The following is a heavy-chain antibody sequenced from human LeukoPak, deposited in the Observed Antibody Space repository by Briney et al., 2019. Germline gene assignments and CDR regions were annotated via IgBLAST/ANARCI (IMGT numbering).Heavy chain of an antibody. D-gene: IGHD2-2*01. Sequence: GGSLRLSCGASGFTFNNYGIHWVRQAPGKGLEWVAVISHDGSNKYYADSVKGRFTISRDNSKNTLYLQMNSLRAEDTAVYYCAAEVPAAITYGMDVWGQGTTVTVSS. J-gene: IGHJ6*02. V-gene: IGHV3-30*03. CDR2: ISHDGSNK. CDR3: AAEVPAAITYGMDV. CDR1: GFTFNNYG.